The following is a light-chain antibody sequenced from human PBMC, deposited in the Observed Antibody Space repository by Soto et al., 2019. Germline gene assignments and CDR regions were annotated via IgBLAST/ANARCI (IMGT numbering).Light chain of an antibody. CDR2: EVS. CDR1: SSDVGGYDY. J-gene: IGLJ1*01. CDR3: SSYSISTAYL. V-gene: IGLV2-14*01. Sequence: QSALTQPASVSGSPGQSTTISGTGTSSDVGGYDYVSWYQLHPGKAPKLMVFEVSNRPSGVSYRFSGSKSGNTASLTISGLQAEDEADYFCSSYSISTAYLFGTGTKLTVL.